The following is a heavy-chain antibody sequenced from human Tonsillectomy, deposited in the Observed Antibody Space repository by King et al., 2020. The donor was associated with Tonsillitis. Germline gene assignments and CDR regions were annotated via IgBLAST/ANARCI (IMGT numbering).Heavy chain of an antibody. Sequence: ITLKESGPTLVKPTQTLTLTCTFSGFSLSISGVGVGWIRQPPGKALEWLALIYWNDDKRYSPSLKSRLTITKDTSKNQVVLTMTNMDPVDTATYYCAHRKRLIAVAGPLFDYWGQGTLVTVSS. CDR2: IYWNDDK. CDR3: AHRKRLIAVAGPLFDY. CDR1: GFSLSISGVG. D-gene: IGHD6-19*01. J-gene: IGHJ4*02. V-gene: IGHV2-5*01.